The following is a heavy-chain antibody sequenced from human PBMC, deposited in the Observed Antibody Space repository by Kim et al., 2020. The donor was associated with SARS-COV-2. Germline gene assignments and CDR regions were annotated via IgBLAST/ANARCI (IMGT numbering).Heavy chain of an antibody. J-gene: IGHJ4*02. CDR3: ARASSGWAIDY. D-gene: IGHD6-19*01. Sequence: NYNPSLKSRVTISVDTSKNQFSLKLSSVTAADTAVYYCARASSGWAIDYWGQGTLVTVSS. V-gene: IGHV4-59*01.